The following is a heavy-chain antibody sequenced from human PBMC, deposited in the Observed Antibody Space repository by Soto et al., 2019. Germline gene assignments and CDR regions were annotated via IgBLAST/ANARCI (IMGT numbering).Heavy chain of an antibody. CDR2: INLDGSEK. J-gene: IGHJ6*02. V-gene: IGHV3-7*05. CDR3: ARDGSTSWYSYDSHGMEV. D-gene: IGHD6-13*01. Sequence: EVQLVESGGGLVQPGGSLRLSCAASGFTFRTYWLSWVRQVPGKGLEWVANINLDGSEKNYVDSVKGLFTISRDNARNSLYMQMSSLRAEDTALYYCARDGSTSWYSYDSHGMEVWCQGPTVPVSS. CDR1: GFTFRTYW.